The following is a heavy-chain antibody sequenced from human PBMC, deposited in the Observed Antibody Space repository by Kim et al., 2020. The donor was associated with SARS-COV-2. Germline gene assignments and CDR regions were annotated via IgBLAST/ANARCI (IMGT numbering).Heavy chain of an antibody. Sequence: YNPSLKSRVTRAVDTSKNQFSLELSSVTAADTAVYYCARGKFPAARSFDLWGRGTPVTVSS. V-gene: IGHV4-34*01. CDR3: ARGKFPAARSFDL. J-gene: IGHJ2*01. D-gene: IGHD2-2*01.